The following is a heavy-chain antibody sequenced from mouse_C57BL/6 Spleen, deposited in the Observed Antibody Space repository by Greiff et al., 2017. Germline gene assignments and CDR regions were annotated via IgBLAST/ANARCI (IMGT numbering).Heavy chain of an antibody. J-gene: IGHJ3*01. CDR3: SREGIYYYGSSPSWVAY. CDR2: IHPNSGST. Sequence: QVQLQQPGAELVKPGASVKLSCKASGYTFTSYWMHWVKQRPGQGLEWIGMIHPNSGSTNYNEKFKSKATLTVDKSSSTAYMQLSSLTSEDSAVYYCSREGIYYYGSSPSWVAYWGQGTLVTVSA. V-gene: IGHV1-64*01. CDR1: GYTFTSYW. D-gene: IGHD1-1*01.